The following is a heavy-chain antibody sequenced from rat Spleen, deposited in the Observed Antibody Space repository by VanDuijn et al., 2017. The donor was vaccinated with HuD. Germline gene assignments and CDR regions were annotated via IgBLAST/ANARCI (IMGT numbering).Heavy chain of an antibody. V-gene: IGHV5S13*01. CDR2: ISSGAGNT. CDR3: ARGGYNYGWFAY. D-gene: IGHD1-9*01. J-gene: IGHJ3*01. Sequence: EVQLVESGGGLVQPGSSLKLSCAASGFTFSKYGMAWVRQAPTKDLEWVASISSGAGNTYYRDSVKGRFPISRDNAKNTLYLQMDSLRSEDTATYYCARGGYNYGWFAYWGQGTLVTVSS. CDR1: GFTFSKYG.